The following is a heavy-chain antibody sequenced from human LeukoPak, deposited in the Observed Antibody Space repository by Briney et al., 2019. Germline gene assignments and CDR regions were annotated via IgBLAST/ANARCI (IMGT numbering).Heavy chain of an antibody. CDR2: MNPNSGNT. J-gene: IGHJ4*02. CDR1: GYTLTELS. V-gene: IGHV1-8*01. Sequence: ASVKVSCKVSGYTLTELSMHWVRQATGQGLEWMGWMNPNSGNTGYAQKFQGRVTMTRNTSISTAYMELSSLRSEDTAVYYCARWGQYYDFWSGYYKDLDYWGQGTLVTVSS. CDR3: ARWGQYYDFWSGYYKDLDY. D-gene: IGHD3-3*01.